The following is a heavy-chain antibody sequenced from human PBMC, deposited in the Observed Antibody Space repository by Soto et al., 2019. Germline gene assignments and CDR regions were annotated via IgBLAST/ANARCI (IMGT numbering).Heavy chain of an antibody. CDR1: GYSVTSSDYY. CDR3: APLSVSLSGPYGIHV. V-gene: IGHV4-39*01. CDR2: MFYSGLT. Sequence: PSETLSLTCSVSGYSVTSSDYYWAWIRQPPGKGLEWIGSMFYSGLTYYNPSLKSRVTLSVDTSKNQFSVRLNSVTAADTAVYCCAPLSVSLSGPYGIHVWGQGTTVTVSS. J-gene: IGHJ6*02. D-gene: IGHD2-15*01.